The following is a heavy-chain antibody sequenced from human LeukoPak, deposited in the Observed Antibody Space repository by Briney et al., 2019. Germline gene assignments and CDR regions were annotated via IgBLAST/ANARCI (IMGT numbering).Heavy chain of an antibody. D-gene: IGHD2-15*01. V-gene: IGHV4-4*02. CDR1: GDSISSGNW. CDR2: IYHRGST. J-gene: IGHJ5*02. CDR3: ARAGCSGGSCYGGWFDP. Sequence: PSETLSLTCAVSGDSISSGNWWNWVRQSPEKGLEWIGEIYHRGSTSYNPSLKSRVTISVDKSKNQFSLKLTSVTAADTAVYYCARAGCSGGSCYGGWFDPWGQGTLVTVSS.